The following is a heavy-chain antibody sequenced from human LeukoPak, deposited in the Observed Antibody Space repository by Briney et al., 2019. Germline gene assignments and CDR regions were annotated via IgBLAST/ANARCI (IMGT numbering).Heavy chain of an antibody. CDR3: ARGPCSSTSCDYFDY. J-gene: IGHJ4*02. CDR2: INHSGST. Sequence: SETLSLTCTVSGGSISSYYWSWIRQPPGKGLEWIGEINHSGSTNYNPSLKSRVTISVDTSKNQFSLKLSSVTAADTAVYYCARGPCSSTSCDYFDYWGQGTLVTVSS. V-gene: IGHV4-34*01. D-gene: IGHD2-2*01. CDR1: GGSISSYY.